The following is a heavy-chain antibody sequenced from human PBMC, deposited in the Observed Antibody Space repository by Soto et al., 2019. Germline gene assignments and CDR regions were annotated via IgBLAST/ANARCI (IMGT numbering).Heavy chain of an antibody. Sequence: ASVKVSCKVSGHILTELSMHWVRQAPGKGLEWMGGFDPEDGETIYSQYFQGRVTMTEDTSTNTGYLELSSLTSEDTAVYYCAAKRIALVRGVIIPQFYFDYWGQGTLVTSPQ. CDR2: FDPEDGET. D-gene: IGHD3-10*01. J-gene: IGHJ4*02. CDR3: AAKRIALVRGVIIPQFYFDY. V-gene: IGHV1-24*01. CDR1: GHILTELS.